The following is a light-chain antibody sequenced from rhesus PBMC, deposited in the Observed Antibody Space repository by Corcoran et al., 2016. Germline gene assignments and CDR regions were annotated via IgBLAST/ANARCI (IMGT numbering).Light chain of an antibody. J-gene: IGKJ1*01. Sequence: QVILTQSPATLSLSPGERATLSCRASQSVSRYLAWYQQKPGQAPRLLIYGASSRSTGIQDRFSGSGSGTYLTLTISSLEPEDVGVYHCYQHSSGYTFGQGTKVEIK. CDR2: GAS. V-gene: IGKV3-10*01. CDR3: YQHSSGYT. CDR1: QSVSRY.